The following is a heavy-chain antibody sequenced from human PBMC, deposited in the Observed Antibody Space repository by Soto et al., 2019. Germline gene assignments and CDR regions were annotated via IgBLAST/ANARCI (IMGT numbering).Heavy chain of an antibody. Sequence: GASVKVSCKASGGTFSSYAISWVRQAPGQGLEWMGGIIPIFGTANYAQKFQGRVTITADESASTAYMELSSLRSEDTAVYYCARSRQPYYYGSGSYYRLPYDYWGQGTLVTVSS. V-gene: IGHV1-69*13. CDR1: GGTFSSYA. CDR3: ARSRQPYYYGSGSYYRLPYDY. D-gene: IGHD3-10*01. CDR2: IIPIFGTA. J-gene: IGHJ4*02.